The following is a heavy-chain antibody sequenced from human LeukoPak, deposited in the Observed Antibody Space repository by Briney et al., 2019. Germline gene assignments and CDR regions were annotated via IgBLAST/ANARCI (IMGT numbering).Heavy chain of an antibody. CDR1: GGSISSGGYY. J-gene: IGHJ4*02. CDR2: IYYSGST. D-gene: IGHD6-13*01. V-gene: IGHV4-31*03. Sequence: SETLSLTCTVSGGSISSGGYYWSWIRQHPGKGLEWIGYIYYSGSTYYNPSLKSRVTISVDTSKNQCSLKLSSVTAADTAVYYCARGGDSSTWPIDWGQGTLVTVSS. CDR3: ARGGDSSTWPID.